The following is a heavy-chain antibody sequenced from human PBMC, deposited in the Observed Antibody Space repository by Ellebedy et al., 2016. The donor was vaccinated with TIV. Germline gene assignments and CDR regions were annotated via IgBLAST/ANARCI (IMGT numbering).Heavy chain of an antibody. CDR1: GFTFSTYA. CDR2: ISGSGGST. V-gene: IGHV3-23*01. J-gene: IGHJ4*02. Sequence: PGGSLRLSCAASGFTFSTYAMSWVRQVPGKGLEWVSVISGSGGSTYYADSVKGRLTISRDNSKSTLFLHMNSLRVEDTAIYYCAKADYDVLTGHNRYFGNWGQGTLVTVSS. CDR3: AKADYDVLTGHNRYFGN. D-gene: IGHD3-9*01.